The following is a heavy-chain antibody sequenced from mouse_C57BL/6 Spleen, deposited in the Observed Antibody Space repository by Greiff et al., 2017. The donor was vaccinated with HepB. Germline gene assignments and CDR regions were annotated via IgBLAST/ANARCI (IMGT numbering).Heavy chain of an antibody. Sequence: EVQRVESGGDLVKPGGSLKLSCAASGFTFSSYGMSWVRQTPDKRLEWVATISSGGSYSYYPDSVRGRFTICRDNANKTLYLQMSSLKSEDTAMYYCARLGINYAMDYWRQRTSVTVSS. CDR1: GFTFSSYG. V-gene: IGHV5-6*01. J-gene: IGHJ4*01. D-gene: IGHD2-4*01. CDR3: ARLGINYAMDY. CDR2: ISSGGSYS.